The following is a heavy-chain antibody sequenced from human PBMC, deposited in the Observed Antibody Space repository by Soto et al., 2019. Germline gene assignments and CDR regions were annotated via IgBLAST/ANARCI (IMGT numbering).Heavy chain of an antibody. CDR3: ARDQAITMVRGVPGY. CDR2: INPNSGGT. J-gene: IGHJ4*02. CDR1: GYTFTGYY. D-gene: IGHD3-10*01. V-gene: IGHV1-2*02. Sequence: ASVKVSCKASGYTFTGYYMHWVLQAPGQGLEWVGWINPNSGGTNYAQKFQGRVTMTRDTSISTAYMELSRLRSDDTAVYYCARDQAITMVRGVPGYWGQGTLVTVSS.